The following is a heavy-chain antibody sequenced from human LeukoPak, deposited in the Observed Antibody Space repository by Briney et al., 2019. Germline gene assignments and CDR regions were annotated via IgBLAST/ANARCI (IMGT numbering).Heavy chain of an antibody. J-gene: IGHJ2*01. CDR2: IYYSGST. Sequence: SETLSLTCTVSGGSVSSYYWSWIRQPPGKGLEWIGYIYYSGSTNYNPSLKSRVTISVDTSKNQFSLKLSSVTAADTAVYYCAKDRGPGSYLSDWYFDLWGRGTLVTVSS. V-gene: IGHV4-59*02. CDR1: GGSVSSYY. D-gene: IGHD1-26*01. CDR3: AKDRGPGSYLSDWYFDL.